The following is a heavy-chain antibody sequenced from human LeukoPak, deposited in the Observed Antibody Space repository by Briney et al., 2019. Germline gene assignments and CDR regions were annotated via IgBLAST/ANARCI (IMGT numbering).Heavy chain of an antibody. CDR2: IYYSGST. D-gene: IGHD6-19*01. V-gene: IGHV4-39*01. J-gene: IGHJ4*02. Sequence: ASETLSLTCTVSGGSISSSNYYWGWIRQPPGKGLEWIGNIYYSGSTYYKPSPKTRVTISVDTSKNQFSLKLTSVTAADTAVYYCARHASVDGNWPRPLDYWGQGSLVTVSS. CDR1: GGSISSSNYY. CDR3: ARHASVDGNWPRPLDY.